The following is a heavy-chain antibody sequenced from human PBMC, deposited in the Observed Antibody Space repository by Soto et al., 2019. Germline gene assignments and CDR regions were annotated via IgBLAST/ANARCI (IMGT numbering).Heavy chain of an antibody. Sequence: SETLSLTCTVSGGSISSYYWSWIRQPPGKGLEWIGYIYYSGSTNYNPSLKSRVTISVDTSKNQFSLKLSSVTAADTAVYYCARHDGGTYYDYIWGSYRPDDAFDIWGQGTMVTVSS. J-gene: IGHJ3*02. CDR1: GGSISSYY. CDR2: IYYSGST. CDR3: ARHDGGTYYDYIWGSYRPDDAFDI. D-gene: IGHD3-16*02. V-gene: IGHV4-59*08.